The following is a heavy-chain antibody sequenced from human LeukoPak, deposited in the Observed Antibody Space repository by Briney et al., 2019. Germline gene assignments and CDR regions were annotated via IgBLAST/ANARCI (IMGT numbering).Heavy chain of an antibody. J-gene: IGHJ5*02. V-gene: IGHV3-74*01. CDR1: GFTFSSSW. CDR2: INKDGSVT. Sequence: GGSLRLSCAASGFTFSSSWIHWVRQAPGKGLVWVSRINKDGSVTDYAESVKGRFSISRDNAKNTLYLQMNSLRVEDTAVYYCARAGPPAFDPWGQGTLVTVSS. CDR3: ARAGPPAFDP.